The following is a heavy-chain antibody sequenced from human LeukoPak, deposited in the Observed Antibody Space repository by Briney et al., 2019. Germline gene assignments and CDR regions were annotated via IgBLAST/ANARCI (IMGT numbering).Heavy chain of an antibody. J-gene: IGHJ4*02. D-gene: IGHD3-3*01. V-gene: IGHV4-39*01. Sequence: SETLSLTCTVSGGSIRYSSYYWGWIRQPPGKGLEWIGSVYYSGSTYSNPYLKSRVTIFVDTSKNQFSLKLTSVTAADTGVYYCARLNNEFWYWGQGTLVTVSS. CDR2: VYYSGST. CDR1: GGSIRYSSYY. CDR3: ARLNNEFWY.